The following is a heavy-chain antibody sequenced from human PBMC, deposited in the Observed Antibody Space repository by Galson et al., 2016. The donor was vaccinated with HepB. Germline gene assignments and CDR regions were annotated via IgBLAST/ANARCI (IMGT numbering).Heavy chain of an antibody. CDR1: GFTFSSYS. D-gene: IGHD3-16*02. V-gene: IGHV3-21*01. Sequence: SLRLSCAASGFTFSSYSMNWVRQAPGKGLEWVSSISSSSSYIYYADSVKGRFTISRDNAKNSLYLQMNSLSAEDTAVYYCARTYYDYVWGSYRQVFDAFDIWGQGTMVTVSS. J-gene: IGHJ3*02. CDR2: ISSSSSYI. CDR3: ARTYYDYVWGSYRQVFDAFDI.